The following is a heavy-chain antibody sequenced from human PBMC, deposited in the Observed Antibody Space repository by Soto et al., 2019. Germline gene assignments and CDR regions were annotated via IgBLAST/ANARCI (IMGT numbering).Heavy chain of an antibody. CDR1: GGSISSGGYY. J-gene: IGHJ4*02. Sequence: QVQLQESGPGLVKPSQTLSLTCTVSGGSISSGGYYWSWIRQHPGKGLEWIGYIYYSGSTYYNPSLMSRVTISVDTSKNQFSLKLSSVTAAHTAVYYCARWFGELFRIFDYWGQGTLVTVSS. V-gene: IGHV4-31*03. CDR2: IYYSGST. CDR3: ARWFGELFRIFDY. D-gene: IGHD3-10*01.